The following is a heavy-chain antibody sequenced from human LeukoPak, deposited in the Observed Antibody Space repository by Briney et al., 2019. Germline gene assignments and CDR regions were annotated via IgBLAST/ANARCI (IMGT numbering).Heavy chain of an antibody. V-gene: IGHV2-5*02. CDR3: ARATTRLYYFDY. CDR1: GFPLSTSGVG. D-gene: IGHD4-17*01. J-gene: IGHJ4*02. CDR2: IYWDDDK. Sequence: ESGPTLAKPTQTLTLTCTFSGFPLSTSGVGVGSIRHPPETPLEPLALIYWDDDKRYSPSLKSRLTITKDTSKNQVVLTMTNMDPVDTATYYCARATTRLYYFDYWGQGTLVTVSS.